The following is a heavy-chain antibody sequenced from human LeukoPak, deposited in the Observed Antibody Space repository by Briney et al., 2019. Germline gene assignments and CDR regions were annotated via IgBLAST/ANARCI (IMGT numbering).Heavy chain of an antibody. CDR1: GASISSYY. CDR3: ARDLSGSLYFDY. CDR2: LYISGST. D-gene: IGHD3-10*01. V-gene: IGHV4-4*07. J-gene: IGHJ4*02. Sequence: PSETLSLTCSVSGASISSYYYNWIRQTAGGGLEWIGRLYISGSTDYNPSLKSRVTFSVDTSNNQFFLELTSVTAADTAVYFCARDLSGSLYFDYWGQGVLVTVSS.